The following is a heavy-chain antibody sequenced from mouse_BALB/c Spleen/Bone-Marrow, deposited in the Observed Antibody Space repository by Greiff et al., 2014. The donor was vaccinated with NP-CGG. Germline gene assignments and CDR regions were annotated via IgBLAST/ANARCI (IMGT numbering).Heavy chain of an antibody. CDR3: TKPPFYYGSSYWYFDV. CDR2: IDPANGDT. J-gene: IGHJ1*01. CDR1: GFNIKDTY. Sequence: VQLKQSGAELAKPGASVKLSCTAPGFNIKDTYMHWVKQRPEQGLEWIGRIDPANGDTKYDPKFQGKATITADTSSNTAYLQLSSLTSEDTAVYYCTKPPFYYGSSYWYFDVWGAGTTVTVSS. V-gene: IGHV14-3*02. D-gene: IGHD1-1*01.